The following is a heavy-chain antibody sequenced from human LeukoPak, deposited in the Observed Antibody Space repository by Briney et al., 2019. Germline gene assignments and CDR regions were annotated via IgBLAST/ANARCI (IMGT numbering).Heavy chain of an antibody. CDR3: ARVTRAFDI. CDR2: INHSGST. J-gene: IGHJ3*02. Sequence: PETLSLTCAVYGGSFSGYYWSWIRQPPGKGLEWIGEINHSGSTNYNPSLKSRVTISVDTSKNQFSLKLSSVTAADTAVYYCARVTRAFDIWGQGTMVTVSS. CDR1: GGSFSGYY. D-gene: IGHD2-15*01. V-gene: IGHV4-34*01.